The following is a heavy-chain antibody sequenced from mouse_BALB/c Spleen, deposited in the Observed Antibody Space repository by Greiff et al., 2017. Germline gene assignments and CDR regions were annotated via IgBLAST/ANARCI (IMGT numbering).Heavy chain of an antibody. V-gene: IGHV5-12-1*01. D-gene: IGHD1-1*01. CDR3: ARQSYYGSRAYAMDY. CDR2: ISSGGGST. Sequence: DVMLVESGGGLVKPGGSLELSCAASGFAFSSYDMSWVRQTPEKRLEWVAYISSGGGSTYYPDTVKGRFTISRDNAKNTLYLQMSSLKSEDTAMYYCARQSYYGSRAYAMDYWGQGTSVTVSS. J-gene: IGHJ4*01. CDR1: GFAFSSYD.